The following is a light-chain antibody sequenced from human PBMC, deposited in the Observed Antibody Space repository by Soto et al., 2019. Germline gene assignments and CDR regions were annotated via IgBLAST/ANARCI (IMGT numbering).Light chain of an antibody. CDR2: DVS. Sequence: QSALTQPASVSGSPGQSITISCTGTSSDFGGYNYVSWYQQHPGKAPKLMIYDVSNRPSGVSNRFSGSKSGNMASLTISGLQAEDEADYYCSSYTSSSTLVVFGGGT. V-gene: IGLV2-14*01. J-gene: IGLJ2*01. CDR1: SSDFGGYNY. CDR3: SSYTSSSTLVV.